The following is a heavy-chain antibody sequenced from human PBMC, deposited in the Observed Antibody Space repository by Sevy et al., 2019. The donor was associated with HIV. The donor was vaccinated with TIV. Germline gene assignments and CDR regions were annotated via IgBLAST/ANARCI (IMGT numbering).Heavy chain of an antibody. J-gene: IGHJ3*02. D-gene: IGHD3-16*01. V-gene: IGHV3-20*01. CDR2: INWNGGST. CDR1: GFTFDDYG. Sequence: GGSLRLSCAASGFTFDDYGMSWVRQAPGKGLEWVSGINWNGGSTGYADSVKGRFTISRDNAKNSLYLQMNSLRAEDTALYHCAGLGTRLAHDAFDIWGQGTMVTVSS. CDR3: AGLGTRLAHDAFDI.